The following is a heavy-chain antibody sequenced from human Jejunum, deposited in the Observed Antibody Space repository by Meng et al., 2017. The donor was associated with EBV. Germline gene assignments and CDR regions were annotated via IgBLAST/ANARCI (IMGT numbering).Heavy chain of an antibody. Sequence: QVQLVESGEGLVQPGMSLRLSCAASGFTFSGHAMQWVRQAPGKGLKWVALISNDGNNKYYADSVKGRFTISRDNSKNTLYLQMNSLRVDDTALYYCTREWGADYWGQGTLVTVSS. CDR2: ISNDGNNK. J-gene: IGHJ4*02. CDR1: GFTFSGHA. CDR3: TREWGADY. D-gene: IGHD3-16*01. V-gene: IGHV3-30-3*01.